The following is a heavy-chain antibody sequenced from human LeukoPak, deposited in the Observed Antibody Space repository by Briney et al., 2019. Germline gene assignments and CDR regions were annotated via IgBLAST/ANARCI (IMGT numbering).Heavy chain of an antibody. CDR3: TKPAFGGVIAYFDY. V-gene: IGHV3-21*04. J-gene: IGHJ4*02. CDR1: GFTFSSYS. CDR2: ISSSSSYI. D-gene: IGHD3-16*02. Sequence: GGSLRLSCAASGFTFSSYSMNWVRQAPGKGLEWVSSISSSSSYIYYADSVKGRFTISRDNSKNTLYLQMNSLRAEDTAVYYCTKPAFGGVIAYFDYWGQGTLVTASS.